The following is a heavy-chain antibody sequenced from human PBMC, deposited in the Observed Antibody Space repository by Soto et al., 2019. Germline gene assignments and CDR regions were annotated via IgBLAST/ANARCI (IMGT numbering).Heavy chain of an antibody. CDR1: GFTFSSYG. J-gene: IGHJ5*01. Sequence: QVQLVDSGGGVVQPGRSLRLSCAASGFTFSSYGMHWVRQAPGKGLEWVAVISYDGSNKYYADSVKGRFTISRDNSKNTLYLQMNSLRGEDTAVYYCAKDWSSDYYDSSGLFDSWGQGTLVTVSS. D-gene: IGHD3-22*01. CDR2: ISYDGSNK. V-gene: IGHV3-30*18. CDR3: AKDWSSDYYDSSGLFDS.